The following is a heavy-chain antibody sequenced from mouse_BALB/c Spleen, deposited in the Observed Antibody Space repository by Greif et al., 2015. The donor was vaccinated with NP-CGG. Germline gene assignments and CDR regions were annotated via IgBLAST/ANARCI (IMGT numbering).Heavy chain of an antibody. V-gene: IGHV1-67*01. CDR2: ISTYSGNT. D-gene: IGHD2-4*01. Sequence: VQLQQSGPELVRPGVSVKISCKGSGYTFTDYAMHWVKQSHAKSLEWIGVISTYSGNTNYNQKFKGKATMTVDKSSSTAYMELARLTSEDSAIYYCARKGDDYPWFAYWGQGTLVTVSA. CDR1: GYTFTDYA. CDR3: ARKGDDYPWFAY. J-gene: IGHJ3*01.